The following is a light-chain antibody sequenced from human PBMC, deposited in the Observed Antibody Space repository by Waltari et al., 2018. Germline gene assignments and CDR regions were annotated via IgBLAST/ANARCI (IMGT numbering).Light chain of an antibody. CDR3: QQYNSFPYT. CDR2: QSS. Sequence: DIQMTQSPSTLSASVGDRVTITCRASQSIRSWVAWYQQKPGRAPKLLIYQSSNLETGVPSRFSGSGSQTEFTLTVSRLQPDDFATYYCQQYNSFPYTFGQGTNLEI. CDR1: QSIRSW. J-gene: IGKJ2*01. V-gene: IGKV1-5*03.